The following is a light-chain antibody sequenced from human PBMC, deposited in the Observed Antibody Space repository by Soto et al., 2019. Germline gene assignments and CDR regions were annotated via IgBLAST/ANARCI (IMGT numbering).Light chain of an antibody. CDR1: QSISSY. J-gene: IGKJ4*01. CDR2: AAS. CDR3: QQSYSTPLT. Sequence: DIQMTQSPSSLSASVGDRVTITCRASQSISSYLNWYQQKPGKAPKLLIYAASSLQSGVPSRLSGSAAGTDFTLNISSLQPEDFATYYCQQSYSTPLTFGGGTKVEIK. V-gene: IGKV1-39*01.